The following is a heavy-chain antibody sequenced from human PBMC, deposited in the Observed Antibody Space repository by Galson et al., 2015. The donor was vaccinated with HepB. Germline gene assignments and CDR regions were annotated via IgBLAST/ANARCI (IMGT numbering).Heavy chain of an antibody. CDR2: IWHDGSKK. CDR1: GFTFSNHG. Sequence: SLRLSCAASGFTFSNHGMHWVRQGPGKGLEWVAVIWHDGSKKDYVDSVKGRFTISRDNSKNMLFLQMNSLRPEDTAVYYCARSHDTWSGSEMDYWGQGALVTVSS. D-gene: IGHD3-3*01. J-gene: IGHJ4*02. V-gene: IGHV3-33*01. CDR3: ARSHDTWSGSEMDY.